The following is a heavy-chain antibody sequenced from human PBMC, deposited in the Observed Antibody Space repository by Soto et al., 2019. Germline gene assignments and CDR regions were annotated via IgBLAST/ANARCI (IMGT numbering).Heavy chain of an antibody. CDR1: GFTIRSYA. V-gene: IGHV3-23*01. J-gene: IGHJ3*02. CDR3: AKGPLPGAFDI. CDR2: ISDRGDTT. Sequence: EVQLLESGGGLVQPGGSLRLSCAASGFTIRSYAMSWVRQAPGKGLEWVSAISDRGDTTHYADSVKGRFTISRDNSKNTLYLQMNSLRAEDTAVYYCAKGPLPGAFDIWGQGTMVTVSS.